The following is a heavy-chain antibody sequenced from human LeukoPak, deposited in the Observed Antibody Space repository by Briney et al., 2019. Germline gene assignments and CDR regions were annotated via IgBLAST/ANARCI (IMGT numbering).Heavy chain of an antibody. CDR3: ARWGITGIRGYYYYMDV. CDR1: GGSITSYY. CDR2: IYYSGST. Sequence: SETLSLTCTVSGGSITSYYWSWIRQPPGKGLKWIGYIYYSGSTNYNPPPKSRVTISVDTSKNQFSLKLSSVTAADTAVYYCARWGITGIRGYYYYMDVWGKGTTVTVSS. J-gene: IGHJ6*03. D-gene: IGHD1-20*01. V-gene: IGHV4-59*12.